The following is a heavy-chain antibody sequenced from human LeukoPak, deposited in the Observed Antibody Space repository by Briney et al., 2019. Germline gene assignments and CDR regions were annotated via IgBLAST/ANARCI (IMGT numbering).Heavy chain of an antibody. CDR1: GGSISSGDYY. Sequence: PSQTLSLTCTVSGGSISSGDYYWSWIRQPPGKSLEWIGYIYYSGSTYYNPSLKSRVTISVDTSKNQFSLKLSSVTAADTAVYYCARERVLVAATVIWGQGTLVTVSS. J-gene: IGHJ4*02. D-gene: IGHD2-15*01. CDR3: ARERVLVAATVI. CDR2: IYYSGST. V-gene: IGHV4-30-4*01.